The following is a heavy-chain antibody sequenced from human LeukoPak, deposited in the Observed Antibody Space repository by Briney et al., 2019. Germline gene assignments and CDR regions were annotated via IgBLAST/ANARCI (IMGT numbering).Heavy chain of an antibody. J-gene: IGHJ4*02. CDR2: IRNKAYGGTT. V-gene: IGHV3-49*04. Sequence: GGSLRLSCTASGFTFGDYAMSWVRQAPGKGLEWVGFIRNKAYGGTTEYAASVKGRFTISRDDYKSIAYLQMNSLKTEDTAVYYCTSFIYYDILTGYYKTPPSIDYWGQGTLVTVSS. CDR1: GFTFGDYA. CDR3: TSFIYYDILTGYYKTPPSIDY. D-gene: IGHD3-9*01.